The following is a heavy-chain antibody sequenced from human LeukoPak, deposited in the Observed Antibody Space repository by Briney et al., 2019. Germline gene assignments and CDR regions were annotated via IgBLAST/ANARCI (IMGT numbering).Heavy chain of an antibody. D-gene: IGHD5-12*01. CDR1: GYTFTSYG. J-gene: IGHJ6*03. V-gene: IGHV1-46*01. CDR3: ARDGSRYMDV. Sequence: ASVKVSCKASGYTFTSYGISWVRQAPGQGLEWMGIINPSGGSTSYAQKFQGRVTMTRDMSTSTVYMELSSLRSEDTAVYYCARDGSRYMDVWGKGTTVTVSS. CDR2: INPSGGST.